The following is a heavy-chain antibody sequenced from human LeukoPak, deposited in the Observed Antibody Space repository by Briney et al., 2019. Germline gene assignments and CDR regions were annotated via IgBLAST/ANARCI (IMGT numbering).Heavy chain of an antibody. CDR1: GGSISRYY. CDR3: ARAGYSGYVQFDP. D-gene: IGHD5-12*01. Sequence: PSETLSLTCTVSGGSISRYYWSWIRQPAGKGLEWIGRIYTSGRTNYNTSLKSRVTISVDKSKNQFSLKLSSVTAADTAVYYCARAGYSGYVQFDPWGQGTLVTVSP. J-gene: IGHJ5*02. CDR2: IYTSGRT. V-gene: IGHV4-4*07.